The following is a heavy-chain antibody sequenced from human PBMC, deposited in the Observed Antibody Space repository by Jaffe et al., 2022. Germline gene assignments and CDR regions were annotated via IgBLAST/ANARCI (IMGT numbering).Heavy chain of an antibody. D-gene: IGHD2-15*01. V-gene: IGHV1-2*02. CDR1: GHSFSAYF. J-gene: IGHJ4*02. CDR2: VNPVTGDT. CDR3: VAGFCGALGCYP. Sequence: QVQLVQSEAGVKKPGASVLVSCKASGHSFSAYFMHWVRQAPGQGLEWVGCVNPVTGDTTYAQKFQGRVSMTRDTSINTAYMELNSLKSDDTAIYYCVAGFCGALGCYPWGQGTQVTVSS.